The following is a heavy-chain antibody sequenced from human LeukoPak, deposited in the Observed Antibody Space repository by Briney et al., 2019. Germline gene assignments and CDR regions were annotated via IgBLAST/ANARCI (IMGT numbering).Heavy chain of an antibody. D-gene: IGHD6-13*01. CDR2: ISDSGGTT. CDR3: AKEGQQLGYDAFDI. J-gene: IGHJ3*02. Sequence: AGGSLRLSCAASGFTFSSYALSWVRQAPGKGLEWVSYISDSGGTTYYADSVKGRFTISRDNSKDTLFLQMNSLRAEDTAVYYCAKEGQQLGYDAFDIWGQGTMVTVSS. CDR1: GFTFSSYA. V-gene: IGHV3-23*01.